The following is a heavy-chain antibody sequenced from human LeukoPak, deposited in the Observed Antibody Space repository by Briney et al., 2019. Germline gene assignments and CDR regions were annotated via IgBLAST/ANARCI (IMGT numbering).Heavy chain of an antibody. Sequence: SETLSLTCTVSGGSISSSSYYWGWIRQPPGKGLEWIGSIYYSGSTNYNPSLKSRVTISLDTSKNQFSLKLSSVTAADTAVYYCAREVRLRYFDWSSYYYYYMDVWGKGTTVTVSS. D-gene: IGHD3-9*01. CDR1: GGSISSSSYY. CDR2: IYYSGST. CDR3: AREVRLRYFDWSSYYYYYMDV. J-gene: IGHJ6*03. V-gene: IGHV4-39*07.